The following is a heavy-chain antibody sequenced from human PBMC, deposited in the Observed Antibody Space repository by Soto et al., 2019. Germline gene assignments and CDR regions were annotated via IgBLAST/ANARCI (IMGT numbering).Heavy chain of an antibody. D-gene: IGHD3-22*01. J-gene: IGHJ4*02. CDR1: GGTFSSYA. Sequence: QVQLVQSGAEVKKPGSSVKVSCKASGGTFSSYAISWVRQAPGQGLEWMGGIIPIFGTANYAQKFQGRVXIXAXXSTSTAYMELSSLRSEDTAVYYCARDYSSGYLLDYWGQGTLVTVSS. CDR2: IIPIFGTA. V-gene: IGHV1-69*12. CDR3: ARDYSSGYLLDY.